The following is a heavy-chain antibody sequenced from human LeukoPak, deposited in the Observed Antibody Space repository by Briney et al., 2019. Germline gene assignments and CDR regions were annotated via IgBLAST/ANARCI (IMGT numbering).Heavy chain of an antibody. V-gene: IGHV1-2*02. CDR2: INPNRGDT. Sequence: GASVKVSCKASGYTFTSYAMNWVRQAPGQGLEWMGWINPNRGDTNYAQKFQARVAMTRDTSISTAYMELTLLRSDDTAVYYCARGDYYGSGKVVAAWGQGTLVTVSS. D-gene: IGHD3-10*01. CDR1: GYTFTSYA. CDR3: ARGDYYGSGKVVAA. J-gene: IGHJ5*02.